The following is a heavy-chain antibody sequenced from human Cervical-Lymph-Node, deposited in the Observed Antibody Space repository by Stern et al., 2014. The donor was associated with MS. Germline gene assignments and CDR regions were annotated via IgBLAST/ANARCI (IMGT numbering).Heavy chain of an antibody. J-gene: IGHJ4*02. CDR3: ARGFSSSWYGGRFFNY. Sequence: VQLVESGPGLVKPSETLSLTCTVSGGSISSYYWSWIRQAPGKGLEWIVYIYYSGHTDYNPSLQGRVTVSVDTSKNQVSLRLSSVTAADTAVYYCARGFSSSWYGGRFFNYWGQGTLVTVSS. V-gene: IGHV4-59*01. D-gene: IGHD6-13*01. CDR2: IYYSGHT. CDR1: GGSISSYY.